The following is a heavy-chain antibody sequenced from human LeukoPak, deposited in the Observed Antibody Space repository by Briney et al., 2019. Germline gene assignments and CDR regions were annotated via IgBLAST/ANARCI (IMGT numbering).Heavy chain of an antibody. CDR3: ARDLAVNAFDY. Sequence: GGSLRLSCAASGFTFSSYSMNWVRQAPGKGLEWVSSISSSSSYIYYADSVKGRFTISRDNAKNSLYLQMNSLRAEDTAVYYCARDLAVNAFDYWGQGTLVTVSS. CDR1: GFTFSSYS. V-gene: IGHV3-21*01. D-gene: IGHD4-17*01. CDR2: ISSSSSYI. J-gene: IGHJ4*02.